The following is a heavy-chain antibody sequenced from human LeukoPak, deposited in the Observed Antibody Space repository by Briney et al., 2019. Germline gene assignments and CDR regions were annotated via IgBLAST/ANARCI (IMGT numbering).Heavy chain of an antibody. J-gene: IGHJ3*02. D-gene: IGHD1-26*01. CDR2: IYYSGST. Sequence: PSETLSLTCTVSGASVSSYYWIWIRQPPGKGLEWIGYIYYSGSTNNNPSLMSRVTISVDTSKNQFSLKLSSVTAADTAVYYCARGRRGWELRLDAFDIWGQGTMVTVSS. V-gene: IGHV4-59*02. CDR3: ARGRRGWELRLDAFDI. CDR1: GASVSSYY.